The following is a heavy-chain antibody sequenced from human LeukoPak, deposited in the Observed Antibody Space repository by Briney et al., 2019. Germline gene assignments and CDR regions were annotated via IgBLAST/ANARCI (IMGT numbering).Heavy chain of an antibody. CDR1: GYTFTGYY. Sequence: AASVKVSCKASGYTFTGYYMHWVRQAPGQGLEWMGWINPNSGGTNYAQKFQGRVTMTGDTSISTAYMELSRLRSDDTAVYYCARGNTAMVGYYYYYYMDVWGKGTTVTVSS. J-gene: IGHJ6*03. D-gene: IGHD5-18*01. CDR2: INPNSGGT. CDR3: ARGNTAMVGYYYYYYMDV. V-gene: IGHV1-2*02.